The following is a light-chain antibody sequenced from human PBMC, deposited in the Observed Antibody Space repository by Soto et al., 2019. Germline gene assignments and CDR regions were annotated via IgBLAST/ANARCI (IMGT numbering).Light chain of an antibody. Sequence: QSVLTQPPSVSGAPGQRVTISCTRSSSNIGAGFDVHWYQQVPGRAPKLLIYGNNNRPSGVPDRFSGSKSGTSASLAITGLQAEDEADYYCQSYDSSLSGDVFATGTKLTVL. CDR1: SSNIGAGFD. J-gene: IGLJ1*01. CDR2: GNN. CDR3: QSYDSSLSGDV. V-gene: IGLV1-40*01.